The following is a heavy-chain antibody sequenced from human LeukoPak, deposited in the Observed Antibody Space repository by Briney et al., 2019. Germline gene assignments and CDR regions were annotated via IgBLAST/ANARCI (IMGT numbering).Heavy chain of an antibody. D-gene: IGHD3-10*01. CDR3: ARHRGLMVEVFDY. CDR1: GGSISSYY. V-gene: IGHV4-59*08. Sequence: PSETLSLTCTVSGGSISSYYWSWVRQPPGKGLEGMGYIYYSGSTNYNPSLNSRVTISVDTSKNQFSLKLSSVTAANTAVYYCARHRGLMVEVFDYWGQGTLVTVSS. CDR2: IYYSGST. J-gene: IGHJ4*02.